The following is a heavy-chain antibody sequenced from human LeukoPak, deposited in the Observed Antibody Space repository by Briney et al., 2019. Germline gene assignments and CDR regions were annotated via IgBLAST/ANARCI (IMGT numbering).Heavy chain of an antibody. CDR1: GGTFSSYA. CDR2: IIPILGIA. V-gene: IGHV1-69*04. D-gene: IGHD2-15*01. CDR3: ARSVVVVAATLYFDY. Sequence: SVKVSCKASGGTFSSYAISWVRQAPGQGLEWMGRIIPILGIANYAQKFQGRVTITADKSTSTAYMELSSLRSEDTAVYYCARSVVVVAATLYFDYWGQGTLVTVSS. J-gene: IGHJ4*02.